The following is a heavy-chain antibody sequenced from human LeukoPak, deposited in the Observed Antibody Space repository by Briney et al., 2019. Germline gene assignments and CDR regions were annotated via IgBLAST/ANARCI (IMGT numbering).Heavy chain of an antibody. CDR2: IYYSGST. CDR1: GGSISSSSYY. CDR3: AGMDYGGNSGLFDY. D-gene: IGHD4-23*01. J-gene: IGHJ4*02. Sequence: SETLSLTCTVSGGSISSSSYYWGWIRQPPGKGLEWIGSIYYSGSTYYNPSLKSRVAISVDTSKNQFSLKLSSVTAADTAVYYCAGMDYGGNSGLFDYWGQGTLVTVSS. V-gene: IGHV4-39*07.